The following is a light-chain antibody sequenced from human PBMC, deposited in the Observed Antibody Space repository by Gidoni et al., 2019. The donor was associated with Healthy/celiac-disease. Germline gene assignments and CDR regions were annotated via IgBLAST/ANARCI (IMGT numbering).Light chain of an antibody. CDR3: LSADSSGTYPWV. CDR2: KDS. Sequence: SYELTPPPSVSMSLGQMARITCSGEALLKKYAYWYQQKPGQFPVLVIYKDSERPSGIPERFSGASSGTIVTLTISGVQAEDEADYYCLSADSSGTYPWVFGGGTKLTVL. CDR1: ALLKKY. V-gene: IGLV3-16*01. J-gene: IGLJ3*02.